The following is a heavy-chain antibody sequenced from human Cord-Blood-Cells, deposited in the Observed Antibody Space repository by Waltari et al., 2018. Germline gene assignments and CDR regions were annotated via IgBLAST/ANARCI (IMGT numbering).Heavy chain of an antibody. CDR1: GGSISSSSYY. V-gene: IGHV4-39*01. CDR3: ARHPPPYYDSSGYDY. D-gene: IGHD3-22*01. CDR2: IYYSGST. Sequence: QLQLQESGPGLVKPSETLSLTCTVSGGSISSSSYYWGWIRQPPGKGPEWIGSIYYSGSTYYNPSLKSRVTISVDTSKNQFSLKLSSVTAADTAVYYCARHPPPYYDSSGYDYWGQGTLVTVSS. J-gene: IGHJ4*02.